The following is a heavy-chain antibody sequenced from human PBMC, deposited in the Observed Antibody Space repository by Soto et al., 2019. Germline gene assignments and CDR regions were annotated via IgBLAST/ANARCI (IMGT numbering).Heavy chain of an antibody. Sequence: EVQLLESGGGLVQPGGSLRLSGAASGFPFFSYAMTWVRQAPGRGLEWVSGISGSGGSTDYADSVKGRFTISRDNSKNTLDLKMNSLGAEDTAVYFCAKPIGKEHCSGGSCYSGGDYWGQGTLVTVSS. CDR2: ISGSGGST. CDR3: AKPIGKEHCSGGSCYSGGDY. V-gene: IGHV3-23*01. D-gene: IGHD2-15*01. J-gene: IGHJ4*02. CDR1: GFPFFSYA.